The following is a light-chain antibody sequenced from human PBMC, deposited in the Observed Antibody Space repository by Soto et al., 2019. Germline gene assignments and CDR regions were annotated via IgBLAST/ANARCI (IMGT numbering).Light chain of an antibody. CDR1: QSVRTS. CDR3: QQYNNWPPWT. J-gene: IGKJ1*01. Sequence: ETVMTQSPATLSVSPGERATLSCRASQSVRTSLAWYQQKPGQAPRLLVYGASTRAVGIPTRFSGSGSGTAFTLTISSLQSEDFAVYFCQQYNNWPPWTFGQGTKVEIK. CDR2: GAS. V-gene: IGKV3-15*01.